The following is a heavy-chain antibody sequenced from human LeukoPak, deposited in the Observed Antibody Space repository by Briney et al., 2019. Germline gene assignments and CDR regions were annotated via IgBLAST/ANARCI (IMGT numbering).Heavy chain of an antibody. J-gene: IGHJ6*02. Sequence: GGSLRLSCAASGFPFSSYSMNWVRQAPGKGLEYVSAISSNGGSTYYANSVKGRFTISRDNSKNTLYLQMGSLRAEDMAVYYCARAYSGSYYGYGMDVWGQGTTVTVSS. CDR3: ARAYSGSYYGYGMDV. CDR1: GFPFSSYS. V-gene: IGHV3-64*01. D-gene: IGHD1-26*01. CDR2: ISSNGGST.